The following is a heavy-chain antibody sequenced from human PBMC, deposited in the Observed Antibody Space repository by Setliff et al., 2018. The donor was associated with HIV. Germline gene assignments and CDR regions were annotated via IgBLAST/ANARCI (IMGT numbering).Heavy chain of an antibody. CDR1: GYTFTSYG. CDR2: ISAYNGNT. D-gene: IGHD1-1*01. Sequence: ASVKVSCKASGYTFTSYGISWVRQAPGKGLEWMGWISAYNGNTNYAQKLKGRVTMTTDTSTSTAYTEVRSLRSDDTAVYYCARKGTGDAFDIWGQGTMVTVSS. CDR3: ARKGTGDAFDI. V-gene: IGHV1-18*01. J-gene: IGHJ3*02.